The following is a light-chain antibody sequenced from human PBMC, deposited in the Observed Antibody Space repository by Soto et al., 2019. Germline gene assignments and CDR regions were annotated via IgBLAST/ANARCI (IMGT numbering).Light chain of an antibody. CDR1: QSVYNS. J-gene: IGKJ1*01. V-gene: IGKV3-11*01. CDR2: DAS. CDR3: QQRSNWPPWT. Sequence: EIVLTQSPATLSLSPGERATLSCRASQSVYNSLAWFQQKPGQAPRLLIYDASNRATGIPARFSGSGSGTDFTLTISSLEPEDFAVYYCQQRSNWPPWTFGQGTKVDIK.